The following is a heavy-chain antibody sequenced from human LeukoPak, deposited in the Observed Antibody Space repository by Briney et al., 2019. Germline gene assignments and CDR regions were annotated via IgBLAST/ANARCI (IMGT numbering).Heavy chain of an antibody. D-gene: IGHD2-15*01. CDR3: ARDRGYCSGGSCYYMDV. Sequence: PGGSLRLSCAASGFTFSSYDMNWVRQAPGKGLEWVSYISTSGTTIYYADSVKGRFTISRDNAKNSLYLQMNSLRDEDTAVYYCARDRGYCSGGSCYYMDVWGKGTTVTVSS. V-gene: IGHV3-48*02. J-gene: IGHJ6*03. CDR1: GFTFSSYD. CDR2: ISTSGTTI.